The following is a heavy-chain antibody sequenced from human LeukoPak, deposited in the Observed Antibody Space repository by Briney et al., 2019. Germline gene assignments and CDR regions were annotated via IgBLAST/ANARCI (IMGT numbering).Heavy chain of an antibody. V-gene: IGHV3-66*01. CDR3: ARDPVGAIGYGMDV. CDR1: GFTVSNSF. Sequence: PGGSLRLPCAASGFTVSNSFMNWVRQAPGKGLEWVSAINSGGGTYYADSVKGRFSISRDNSDNTVYVQMNSLRAEDTAVYYCARDPVGAIGYGMDVWGQGTTVTVSS. CDR2: INSGGGT. D-gene: IGHD1-26*01. J-gene: IGHJ6*02.